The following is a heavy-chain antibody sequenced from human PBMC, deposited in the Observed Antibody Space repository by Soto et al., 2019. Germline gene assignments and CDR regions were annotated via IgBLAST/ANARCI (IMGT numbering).Heavy chain of an antibody. CDR3: ARDWGTGIAAPGTFDY. J-gene: IGHJ4*02. Sequence: SQTLSLTCAISGDSVSSNSASWNWIRQSPSRGLEWLGRTYYRSKWYNDYAVSVRSRITINPDTAKNQFSLQLKSVTPEDTALYYCARDWGTGIAAPGTFDYCGQGALVTVSS. V-gene: IGHV6-1*01. D-gene: IGHD6-13*01. CDR2: TYYRSKWYN. CDR1: GDSVSSNSAS.